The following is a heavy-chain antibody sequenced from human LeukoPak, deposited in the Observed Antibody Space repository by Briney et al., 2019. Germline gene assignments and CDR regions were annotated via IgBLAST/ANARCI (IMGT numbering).Heavy chain of an antibody. CDR3: AKDSPYGGSFYYIDY. CDR1: GFTFSSFA. V-gene: IGHV3-23*01. Sequence: GGSLRLSCAPSGFTFSSFAMSWVRQAPGKGLEWVSAISGSGDNTYYADSVKGRFTISRDNSKNTLHLQMNSLRAEDTAVYYCAKDSPYGGSFYYIDYWGQGTLVTVSS. CDR2: ISGSGDNT. D-gene: IGHD2/OR15-2a*01. J-gene: IGHJ4*02.